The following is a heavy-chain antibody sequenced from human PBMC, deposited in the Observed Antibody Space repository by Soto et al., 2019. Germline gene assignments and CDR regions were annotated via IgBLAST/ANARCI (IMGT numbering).Heavy chain of an antibody. D-gene: IGHD5-18*01. CDR2: VYYTGST. CDR3: ARVSGHNTGYYSVYFMDV. CDR1: GGSISSGDYY. Sequence: PSETLSLTCNVSGGSISSGDYYWTWIRQSPGTGLEWIGYVYYTGSTFYSPSLQSRVTISLDTSENHFSLDMNSVTAADTAVYFCARVSGHNTGYYSVYFMDVWGQGTTVTVSS. V-gene: IGHV4-30-4*01. J-gene: IGHJ6*02.